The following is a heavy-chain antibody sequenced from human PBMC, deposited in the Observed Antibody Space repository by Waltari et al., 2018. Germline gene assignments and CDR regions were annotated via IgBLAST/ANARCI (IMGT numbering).Heavy chain of an antibody. D-gene: IGHD3-3*01. V-gene: IGHV1-8*02. Sequence: QMRLAQSGAEVKQTGASVKDSCKASGYPFTAYAINWVRQATGHGLEWMGWINPKSGNTVSAQNFQDRVTITREPSTSTVYMELSSLRSDDAAVYYCARVHYDFWSGYYIWGQGTLVTVPS. CDR3: ARVHYDFWSGYYI. J-gene: IGHJ4*02. CDR1: GYPFTAYA. CDR2: INPKSGNT.